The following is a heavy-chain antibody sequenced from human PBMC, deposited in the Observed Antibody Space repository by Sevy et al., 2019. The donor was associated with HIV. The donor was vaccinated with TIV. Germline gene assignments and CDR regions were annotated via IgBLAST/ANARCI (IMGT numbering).Heavy chain of an antibody. CDR1: GYSISSGYY. V-gene: IGHV4-38-2*02. CDR3: ARDEYPYYYDSSGYPLNAFDI. D-gene: IGHD3-22*01. Sequence: SETLSLTCTVSGYSISSGYYWGWIRQPPGKGLEWIGSIYHSGSTYYNPSLKSRVTISVDTSKNQFSLKLGSVTAADTAVYYCARDEYPYYYDSSGYPLNAFDIWGQGTMVTVSS. J-gene: IGHJ3*02. CDR2: IYHSGST.